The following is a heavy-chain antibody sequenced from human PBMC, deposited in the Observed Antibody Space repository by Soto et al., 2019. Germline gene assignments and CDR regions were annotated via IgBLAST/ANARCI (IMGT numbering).Heavy chain of an antibody. CDR3: TRGPRSTSTGTGAF. D-gene: IGHD1-1*01. J-gene: IGHJ4*02. CDR2: INDDGIST. Sequence: XGSLRLSCSASGFTFGMYWMHWVRQVPGKGPEWVSRINDDGISTNYADSVKGRFTISRDNAKNTLYLQMNALRVEDTAVYYCTRGPRSTSTGTGAFWGQGTLVTVSS. V-gene: IGHV3-74*01. CDR1: GFTFGMYW.